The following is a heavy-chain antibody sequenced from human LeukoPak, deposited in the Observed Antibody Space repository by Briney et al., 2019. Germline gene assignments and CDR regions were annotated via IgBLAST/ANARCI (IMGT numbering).Heavy chain of an antibody. CDR2: FSGSGGST. V-gene: IGHV3-23*01. CDR3: ARSGLSRFGF. D-gene: IGHD2/OR15-2a*01. J-gene: IGHJ4*02. CDR1: GFIFSNYA. Sequence: GGSLRLSCAASGFIFSNYAMSWVRQAPGKGLRWVSAFSGSGGSTYYADSVKGRFTISSDNSRNTLYLQMNSLRAEDTAVYYCARSGLSRFGFWGQGTLVTVSS.